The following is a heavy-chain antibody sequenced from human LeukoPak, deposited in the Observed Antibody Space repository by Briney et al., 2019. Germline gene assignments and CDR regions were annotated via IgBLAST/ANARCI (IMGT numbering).Heavy chain of an antibody. J-gene: IGHJ3*02. CDR3: ATHSSGDHDAFDI. V-gene: IGHV3-30*02. Sequence: GGSLRLSCAASGFTFSDYSMHWVRQAPGKGLEWVAFIRYDGSNKYYADSVKGRFTISRDNSKNTLYLQMNSLRAEDTAVYYCATHSSGDHDAFDIWGQGTMVRLF. CDR2: IRYDGSNK. CDR1: GFTFSDYS. D-gene: IGHD3-22*01.